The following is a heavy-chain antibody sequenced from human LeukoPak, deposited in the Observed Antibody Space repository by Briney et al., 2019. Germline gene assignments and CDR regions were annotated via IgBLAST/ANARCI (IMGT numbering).Heavy chain of an antibody. J-gene: IGHJ6*03. Sequence: ASVKISCKASGGTFSSYAISWVRQAPGQGLEWMGGIIPIFGTANYAQKFQGRVTITTDESTSTAYMELSSLRSEDTAVYYCATVPAATDYYYMDVWGKGTTVTVSS. V-gene: IGHV1-69*05. CDR1: GGTFSSYA. CDR3: ATVPAATDYYYMDV. D-gene: IGHD2-2*01. CDR2: IIPIFGTA.